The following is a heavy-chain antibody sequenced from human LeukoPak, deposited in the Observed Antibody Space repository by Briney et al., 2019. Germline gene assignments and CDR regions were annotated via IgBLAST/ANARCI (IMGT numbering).Heavy chain of an antibody. CDR2: INHSGST. Sequence: SETLSLTCAVYGGSFSGYYWSWIRQPPGKGLEWIGEINHSGSTNYNPSLKSRVTISVGTSKNQFSLKLSSVTAADTAVYYCARGRRDSSSWYFDYWGQGTLVTVSS. J-gene: IGHJ4*02. CDR1: GGSFSGYY. D-gene: IGHD6-13*01. CDR3: ARGRRDSSSWYFDY. V-gene: IGHV4-34*01.